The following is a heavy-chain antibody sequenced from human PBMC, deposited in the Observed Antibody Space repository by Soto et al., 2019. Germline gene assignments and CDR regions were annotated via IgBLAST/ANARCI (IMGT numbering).Heavy chain of an antibody. CDR1: GYTFTSYG. D-gene: IGHD2-2*02. J-gene: IGHJ5*02. CDR3: ARDLTLVVPAAIYWFDP. CDR2: ISAYNGNT. Sequence: ASVKVSCKASGYTFTSYGISWVRQAPGQGLEWMGWISAYNGNTNYAQKLQGRVTMTTDTSTSTAYMELRSLRSDDTAVYYCARDLTLVVPAAIYWFDPWGQGTLVTVSS. V-gene: IGHV1-18*01.